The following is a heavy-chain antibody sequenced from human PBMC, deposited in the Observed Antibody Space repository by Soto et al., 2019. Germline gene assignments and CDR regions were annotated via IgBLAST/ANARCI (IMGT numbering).Heavy chain of an antibody. V-gene: IGHV1-18*04. D-gene: IGHD2-2*01. Sequence: QVQLVQSGAEVKKPGASVRVSCKASGYTFPNYGVSWVRQAPGQGLEWLGWISAYNGNTNFAPKVQGRISITTDTSTSAVLMGVRSLTSDDTAVYYCAAHNVEVSIAATIPPDHPFHIWGQGTLVTVSS. J-gene: IGHJ3*02. CDR1: GYTFPNYG. CDR3: AAHNVEVSIAATIPPDHPFHI. CDR2: ISAYNGNT.